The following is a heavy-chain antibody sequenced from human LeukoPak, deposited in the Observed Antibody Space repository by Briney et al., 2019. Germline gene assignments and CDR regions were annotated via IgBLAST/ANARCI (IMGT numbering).Heavy chain of an antibody. CDR1: GGSISSSSYY. D-gene: IGHD2-15*01. CDR2: IYYSGGT. J-gene: IGHJ4*02. CDR3: ARYMVVAATFDY. V-gene: IGHV4-39*01. Sequence: TSETLSLTCTVSGGSISSSSYYWGWIRQPPGKGLEWIGSIYYSGGTYYNPSLKSRVPISVDTSKNQFSLKLSSVTAADTAVYYCARYMVVAATFDYWGQGTLVTVSS.